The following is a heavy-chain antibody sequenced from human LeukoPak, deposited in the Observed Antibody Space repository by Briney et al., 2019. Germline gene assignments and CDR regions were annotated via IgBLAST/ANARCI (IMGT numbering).Heavy chain of an antibody. CDR1: GFIFSSYA. CDR3: ARVAHYYGSGSYYEYYFDY. J-gene: IGHJ4*02. V-gene: IGHV3-23*01. CDR2: ISGSGGTT. D-gene: IGHD3-10*01. Sequence: GGSLRLSCAASGFIFSSYAMTWVRQAPGKGLEWVSSISGSGGTTYYADSVKGRFTISRDNSKNTLYLQMNSLRAEDTAVYYCARVAHYYGSGSYYEYYFDYWGQGTLVTVSS.